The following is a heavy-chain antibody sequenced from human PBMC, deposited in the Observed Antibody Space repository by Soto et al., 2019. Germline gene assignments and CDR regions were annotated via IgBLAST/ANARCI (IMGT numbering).Heavy chain of an antibody. Sequence: QLQLQESGPGLVKPSQTLSLTCTVSGVSISSGGYYWSWIRQHPGKGLEWIGYIYYSGSTYYNPSLKSRVTISVDTSKNQFSLKLSSVTAADTAVYYCARGQWLRPYVDYWGQGTLVTVSS. D-gene: IGHD5-12*01. J-gene: IGHJ4*02. V-gene: IGHV4-31*03. CDR2: IYYSGST. CDR1: GVSISSGGYY. CDR3: ARGQWLRPYVDY.